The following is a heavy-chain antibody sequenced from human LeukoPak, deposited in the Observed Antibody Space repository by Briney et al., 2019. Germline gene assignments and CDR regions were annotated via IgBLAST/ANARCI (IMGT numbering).Heavy chain of an antibody. CDR1: GFTVSFNY. CDR3: ARAQWRTYSYYYMDV. Sequence: GGSLRLSCAASGFTVSFNYMSWVRQAPGEGLEWVSVIYSGGSTYYADSVKGRFTISRDDSKNTLYLQMNSLRAEDTAIYYCARAQWRTYSYYYMDVWGKGTTVTVPS. V-gene: IGHV3-53*01. CDR2: IYSGGST. J-gene: IGHJ6*03. D-gene: IGHD6-19*01.